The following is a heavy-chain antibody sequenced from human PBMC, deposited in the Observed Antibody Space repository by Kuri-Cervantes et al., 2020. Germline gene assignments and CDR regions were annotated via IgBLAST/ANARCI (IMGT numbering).Heavy chain of an antibody. Sequence: LSLTCAASGFTFSSYGMHWVRQAPGKGLEWVAVISYDGSNKYYADSVKGRFTISRDNSKNTLYLQMSSLRSEDTAVYYCATDLVGNYVAFDYWGQGTLVTVSS. J-gene: IGHJ4*02. CDR1: GFTFSSYG. CDR3: ATDLVGNYVAFDY. V-gene: IGHV3-30*03. D-gene: IGHD1-7*01. CDR2: ISYDGSNK.